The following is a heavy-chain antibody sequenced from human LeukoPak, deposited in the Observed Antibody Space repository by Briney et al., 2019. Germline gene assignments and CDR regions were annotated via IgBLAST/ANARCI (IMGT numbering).Heavy chain of an antibody. V-gene: IGHV3-48*04. J-gene: IGHJ5*02. CDR3: ARAAGWFDP. CDR2: ISSSSNNI. CDR1: GGSISSSNW. Sequence: PSETLSLTCAVSGGSISSSNWWSWVRQPPGKGLEWVSYISSSSNNIHYANSVRGRFTISRDNAKNSVYLQMNSLRAEDTAIYYCARAAGWFDPWGQGTLVTVSS.